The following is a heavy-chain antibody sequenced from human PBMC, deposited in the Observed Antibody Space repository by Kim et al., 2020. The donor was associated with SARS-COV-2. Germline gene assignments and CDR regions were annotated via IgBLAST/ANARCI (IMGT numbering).Heavy chain of an antibody. CDR1: GYTFTSYY. J-gene: IGHJ6*02. CDR3: ASDQPYYDFWSGPPGYGMDV. Sequence: ASVKVSCKASGYTFTSYYMHWVRQAPGQGLEWMGIINPSGGSTSYAQKFQGRVTMTRDTSTSTVYMELSSLRSEDTAVYYCASDQPYYDFWSGPPGYGMDVWGQGTTVTVSS. CDR2: INPSGGST. D-gene: IGHD3-3*01. V-gene: IGHV1-46*01.